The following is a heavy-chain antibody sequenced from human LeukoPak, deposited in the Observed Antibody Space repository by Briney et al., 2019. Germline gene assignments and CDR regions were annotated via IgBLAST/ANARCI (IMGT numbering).Heavy chain of an antibody. CDR1: GFTFSSYG. CDR2: ISYDASHE. D-gene: IGHD3-3*01. CDR3: AKESQFWSGYYKGFDY. Sequence: GGSLRLSCAASGFTFSSYGMHWVRQAPGKGLEWVAVISYDASHEYYADSVKGRFTVSRGNSKNTLYLQMNSLRAEDTAVYYCAKESQFWSGYYKGFDYWGPGTLVTVSS. V-gene: IGHV3-30*18. J-gene: IGHJ4*02.